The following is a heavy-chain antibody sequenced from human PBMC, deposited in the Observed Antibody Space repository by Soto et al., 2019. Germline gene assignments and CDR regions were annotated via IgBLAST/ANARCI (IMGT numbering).Heavy chain of an antibody. V-gene: IGHV3-7*01. D-gene: IGHD3-10*01. J-gene: IGHJ3*02. CDR1: GFTFSSYW. Sequence: EVQLVESGGGLVQPGGSLRLSCAASGFTFSSYWMSWVRQAPGKGLEWVANIKQDGSEKYYVDSVKGRFTISRDNAKNSLYLQMNSLRAEDTAVYYWARPRFRSAYAFDIWGQGTMVTVSS. CDR3: ARPRFRSAYAFDI. CDR2: IKQDGSEK.